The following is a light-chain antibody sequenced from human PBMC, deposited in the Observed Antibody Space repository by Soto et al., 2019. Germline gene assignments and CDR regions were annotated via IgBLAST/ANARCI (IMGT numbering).Light chain of an antibody. Sequence: QSVLTQPPSMSGAPGQRVTISCTGSSSNIGAGYDVHWYQQLPGTAPKLLIYGNSNRPSGVPDRFSGSKSGTSASLAITGLQAEDEADYYCQSYDSSLSGHNYVFGTGTKVTVL. CDR2: GNS. CDR1: SSNIGAGYD. J-gene: IGLJ1*01. CDR3: QSYDSSLSGHNYV. V-gene: IGLV1-40*01.